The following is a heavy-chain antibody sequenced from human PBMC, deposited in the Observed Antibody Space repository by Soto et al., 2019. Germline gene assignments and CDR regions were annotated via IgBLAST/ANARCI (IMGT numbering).Heavy chain of an antibody. D-gene: IGHD2-2*01. CDR3: ASLKASKYYHGADV. CDR1: GVSISYYY. J-gene: IGHJ6*02. CDR2: VYYTGIT. Sequence: SETLSLTCSVSGVSISYYYCNWIRQPPGKGLEWIGHVYYTGITSYNRSLNSRVTISVDMSKNHISLKLGSVTASDTAVYYCASLKASKYYHGADVSGQRIRVAVCS. V-gene: IGHV4-59*01.